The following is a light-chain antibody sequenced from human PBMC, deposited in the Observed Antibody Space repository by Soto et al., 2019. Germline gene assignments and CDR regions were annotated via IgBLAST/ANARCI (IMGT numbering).Light chain of an antibody. CDR1: QSVSSSY. J-gene: IGKJ1*01. Sequence: EIVLTQSRVTLSLSPRERATLSCKASQSVSSSYLAWYQQKTGQAPRLVIYDASNRATGIPARFSGSGSGTDFNLTISSLETEDFAVYYCQQRSNWPRTFGQGTKVDI. V-gene: IGKV3D-20*02. CDR2: DAS. CDR3: QQRSNWPRT.